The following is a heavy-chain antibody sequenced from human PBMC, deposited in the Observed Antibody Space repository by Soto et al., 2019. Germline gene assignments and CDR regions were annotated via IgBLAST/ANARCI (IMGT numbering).Heavy chain of an antibody. V-gene: IGHV3-53*01. D-gene: IGHD1-1*01. CDR1: GFTVSSNY. Sequence: EVQLVESGGGLIQPGGSLRLSCAASGFTVSSNYMSWVRQAPGKGLEWVSVIYSGGSTYYADSVKGRFTISRDNSKNTLYLQMNSLRAEDTAVYYCARGKTTQERRSLTLPGAFDIWGQGTMVTVSS. CDR2: IYSGGST. J-gene: IGHJ3*02. CDR3: ARGKTTQERRSLTLPGAFDI.